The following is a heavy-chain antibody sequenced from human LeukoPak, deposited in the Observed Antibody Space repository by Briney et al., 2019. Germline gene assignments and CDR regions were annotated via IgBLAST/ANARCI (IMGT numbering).Heavy chain of an antibody. V-gene: IGHV3-30*18. Sequence: GGSLRLPCAASGFTFSSYGMHWVRQAPGKGLEWVAVISYDGSNKYYADSVKGRFTISRDNSKNTLYPQMNSLRAEDTAVYYCAKEEDYGDYPGWAFDIWGQGTMVTVSS. CDR3: AKEEDYGDYPGWAFDI. CDR2: ISYDGSNK. D-gene: IGHD4-17*01. CDR1: GFTFSSYG. J-gene: IGHJ3*02.